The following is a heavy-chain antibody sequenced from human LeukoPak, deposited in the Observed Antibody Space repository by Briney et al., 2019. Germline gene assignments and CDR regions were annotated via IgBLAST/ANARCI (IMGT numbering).Heavy chain of an antibody. V-gene: IGHV4-39*07. CDR3: ARTRGAGYSYGFNYYYYMDV. J-gene: IGHJ6*03. Sequence: SETLSLTCTVSGGSISSGSYYWSWIRQPAGKGLEWIGRIYYSGSTYYNPSLKSRVTISVDTSKNQFSLRLSSVTAADTAVYYCARTRGAGYSYGFNYYYYMDVWGKGTTVTVSS. D-gene: IGHD5-18*01. CDR2: IYYSGST. CDR1: GGSISSGSYY.